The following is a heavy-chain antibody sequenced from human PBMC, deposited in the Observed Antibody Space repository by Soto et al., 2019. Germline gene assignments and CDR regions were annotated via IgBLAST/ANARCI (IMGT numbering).Heavy chain of an antibody. D-gene: IGHD5-18*01. CDR1: GFTFSRYS. V-gene: IGHV3-23*01. CDR3: AKEGDLIGYNYGSCFDY. CDR2: ITGSGGST. J-gene: IGHJ4*02. Sequence: LRLSCAASGFTFSRYSMSWVRQAPGKGLEWVSAITGSGGSTYYADSVKGRFTISRDNSKNTLYLQMNSLRAEDTAVYYCAKEGDLIGYNYGSCFDYWGQGTLVTVSS.